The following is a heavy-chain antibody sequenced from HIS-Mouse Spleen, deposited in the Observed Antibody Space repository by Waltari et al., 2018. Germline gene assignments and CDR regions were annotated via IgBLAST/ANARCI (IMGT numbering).Heavy chain of an antibody. CDR1: GGSISSGGYY. V-gene: IGHV4-31*03. J-gene: IGHJ5*02. CDR3: ARSPYYDFWSGYSDNWFDP. CDR2: IYYSGSP. D-gene: IGHD3-3*01. Sequence: QVQLQESGPGLVKPSQTLSLTCTVSGGSISSGGYYWSWIRQHPGKGLEWIGYIYYSGSPYYTPSLKTRVTISVDTSKNQFSLKLSSVTAADTAAYYCARSPYYDFWSGYSDNWFDPWGQGTLVTVSS.